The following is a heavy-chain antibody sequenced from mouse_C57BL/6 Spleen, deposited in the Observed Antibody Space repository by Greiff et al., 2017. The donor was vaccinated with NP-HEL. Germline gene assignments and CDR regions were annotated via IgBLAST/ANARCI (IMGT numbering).Heavy chain of an antibody. D-gene: IGHD2-5*01. V-gene: IGHV1-15*01. CDR3: KWYSNYSEYYFDY. CDR1: GYTFTDYE. CDR2: IDPETGGT. J-gene: IGHJ2*01. Sequence: QVQLKQSGAELVRPGASVTLSCKASGYTFTDYEMHWVKQTPVHGLEWIGAIDPETGGTAYNQKFKGKAILTADKSSSTAYMELRSLTSEDSAVYYCKWYSNYSEYYFDYWGQGTTLTVSS.